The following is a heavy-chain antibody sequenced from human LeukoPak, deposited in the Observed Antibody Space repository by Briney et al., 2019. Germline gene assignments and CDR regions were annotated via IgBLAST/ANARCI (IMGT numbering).Heavy chain of an antibody. Sequence: SETLSLTCTVSGGSISSYYWSGIRQPPGKGLEWIGYIYYSGSTNYNPSLKSRVTISVDTSKNQFSLKLSSVTAADTAVYYCARDDRGWFDPWGQGTLVTVSS. J-gene: IGHJ5*02. V-gene: IGHV4-59*01. CDR3: ARDDRGWFDP. CDR1: GGSISSYY. CDR2: IYYSGST.